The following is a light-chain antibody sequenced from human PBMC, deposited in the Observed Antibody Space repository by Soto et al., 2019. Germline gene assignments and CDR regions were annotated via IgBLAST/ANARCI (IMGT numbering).Light chain of an antibody. CDR3: KLYVSSPPDT. J-gene: IGKJ2*01. V-gene: IGKV3-20*01. CDR2: GAS. Sequence: EIVLTQSPGTLSLSPGERATLSCRASQSVSSSYLAWYQQKPGQAPRLLIYGASSRATGIPDRFSGSGSGTDFIRPISSLEHKDFAVKYCKLYVSSPPDTFGQGTELEIK. CDR1: QSVSSSY.